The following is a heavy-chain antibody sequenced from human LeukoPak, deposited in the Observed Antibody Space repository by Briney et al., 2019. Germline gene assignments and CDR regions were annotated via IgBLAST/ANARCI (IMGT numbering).Heavy chain of an antibody. CDR3: TTDSGILRYFDSDLDY. CDR2: IKSKTDGGTT. J-gene: IGHJ4*02. CDR1: GFTFSNAW. D-gene: IGHD3-9*01. Sequence: GGSLRLSCAASGFTFSNAWMSWVRQAPGKGLEWVGRIKSKTDGGTTDYAAPVKGRFTISRDDSQNTLYLKLNSLNTEDTAVYYCTTDSGILRYFDSDLDYWGQGTLVTVSS. V-gene: IGHV3-15*01.